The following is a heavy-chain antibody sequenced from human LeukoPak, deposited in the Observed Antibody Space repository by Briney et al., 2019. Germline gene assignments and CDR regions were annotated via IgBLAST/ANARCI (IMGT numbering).Heavy chain of an antibody. CDR2: IYYSGST. Sequence: SETLSLTCTVSGGSISSSSYYWGWIRQPPGKGLEWIGSIYYSGSTYYNPSHKSRVTISVDTSKNQFSLKLSSVTAADTAVYYCASGSYCTNGVCYMGGGVDYWGQGTLVTVSS. J-gene: IGHJ4*02. V-gene: IGHV4-39*07. CDR3: ASGSYCTNGVCYMGGGVDY. CDR1: GGSISSSSYY. D-gene: IGHD2-8*01.